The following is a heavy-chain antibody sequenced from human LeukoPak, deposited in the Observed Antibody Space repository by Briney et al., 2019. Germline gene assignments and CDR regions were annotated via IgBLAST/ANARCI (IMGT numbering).Heavy chain of an antibody. CDR2: ISGSGGST. J-gene: IGHJ6*02. D-gene: IGHD2-21*01. V-gene: IGHV3-23*01. Sequence: GGSLRLSCAASGFTFSSYAMSWVRQAPGKGLEWVSAISGSGGSTYYADSVKGRFTISRDNSKNTLYLQMNSLRAEDTAVYYCATGGIAPPPNLYYYYYYGMDVWGQGTTVTVSS. CDR1: GFTFSSYA. CDR3: ATGGIAPPPNLYYYYYYGMDV.